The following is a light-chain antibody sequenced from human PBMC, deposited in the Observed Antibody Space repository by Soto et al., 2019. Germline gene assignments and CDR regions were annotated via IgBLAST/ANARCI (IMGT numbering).Light chain of an antibody. CDR3: QQSYSTLPYT. J-gene: IGKJ2*01. V-gene: IGKV1-39*01. Sequence: DIQMTQSPSSLSASVGDRVTITCRASQSISSYLNWYQQKPGKDPKLLIYAASSLQSGVPPRFSGSGSGTDFTLTISSLQPEDVVTYYCQQSYSTLPYTFGQGTKLEIK. CDR1: QSISSY. CDR2: AAS.